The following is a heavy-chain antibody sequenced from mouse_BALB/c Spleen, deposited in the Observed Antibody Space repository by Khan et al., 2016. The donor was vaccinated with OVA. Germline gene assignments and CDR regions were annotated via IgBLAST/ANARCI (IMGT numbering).Heavy chain of an antibody. CDR1: GFTFTDYY. Sequence: VQLKESGGGFMQPGGSLTLSCAPSGFTFTDYYMYWVRQTPEKRLEWVAYISNHGTTPYYSDTVRGRFTISRDNAKNTLYLQMSRLKSEDTSMYYCAREGDGGGLAYWGQGTLVTVSA. CDR3: AREGDGGGLAY. V-gene: IGHV5-12*01. J-gene: IGHJ3*01. CDR2: ISNHGTTP. D-gene: IGHD1-1*02.